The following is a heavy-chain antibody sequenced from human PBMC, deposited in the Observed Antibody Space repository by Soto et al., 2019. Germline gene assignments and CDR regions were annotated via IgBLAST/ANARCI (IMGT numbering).Heavy chain of an antibody. CDR3: ARLPGYCSGDSCRIDY. D-gene: IGHD2-15*01. CDR2: IYYTGTT. V-gene: IGHV4-59*08. CDR1: NSPISDFY. Sequence: PSDTLSLTCNVSNSPISDFYWSWFRQPPGQGLEWVGYIYYTGTTTYNPSLRSRVDISIDASKSQFSLDLRSVTAADTAVYFCARLPGYCSGDSCRIDYWGQGTLVTVSS. J-gene: IGHJ4*02.